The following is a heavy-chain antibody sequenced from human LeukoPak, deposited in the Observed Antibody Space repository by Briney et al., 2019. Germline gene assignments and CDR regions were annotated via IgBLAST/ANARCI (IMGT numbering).Heavy chain of an antibody. CDR2: IYHSGST. CDR3: ARVSVITIFGVVIIDAFDI. D-gene: IGHD3-3*01. CDR1: GYSISSGYY. V-gene: IGHV4-38-2*01. J-gene: IGHJ3*02. Sequence: KPSETLSLTCAVSGYSISSGYYWGWIRQPPGKGLEWIGSIYHSGSTYYNQSLKSRVTVSVDTSKNQFSLKLSSVTAADTAVYYCARVSVITIFGVVIIDAFDIWGQGTMVTVSS.